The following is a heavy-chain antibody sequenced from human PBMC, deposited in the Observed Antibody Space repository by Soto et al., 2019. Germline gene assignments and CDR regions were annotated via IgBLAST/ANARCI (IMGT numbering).Heavy chain of an antibody. D-gene: IGHD3-3*01. CDR3: ARVGLTIFGVVRQIASYYYYGMDV. CDR1: GGTLSSYA. J-gene: IGHJ6*02. V-gene: IGHV1-69*13. CDR2: IIPIFGTA. Sequence: GASLKVSCKASGGTLSSYAISWVRQAPGQGLEWMGGIIPIFGTANYAQKFQGRVTITADESTSTAYMELSSLRSEDTAVYYCARVGLTIFGVVRQIASYYYYGMDVWGQGTTVTVSS.